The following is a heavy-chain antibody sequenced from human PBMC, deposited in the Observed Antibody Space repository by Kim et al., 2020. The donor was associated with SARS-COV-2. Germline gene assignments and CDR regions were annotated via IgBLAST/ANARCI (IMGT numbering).Heavy chain of an antibody. Sequence: SLSSRVTLSVDTSKNQFSLKLSSVTAADTAVYYCARHGSMTTVTNFGFDPWGQGTLVTVSS. V-gene: IGHV4-39*01. D-gene: IGHD4-17*01. J-gene: IGHJ5*02. CDR3: ARHGSMTTVTNFGFDP.